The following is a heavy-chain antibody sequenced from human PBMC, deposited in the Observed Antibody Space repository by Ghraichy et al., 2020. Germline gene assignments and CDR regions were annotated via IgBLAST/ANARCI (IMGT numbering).Heavy chain of an antibody. CDR3: ARGLGAVAGHYYHGMDV. J-gene: IGHJ6*02. V-gene: IGHV3-48*04. Sequence: GESLNISCAASGFTFSPYSMNWVRQAPGRGLEWVSFISSSSNSIYYADSVKGRFTISRDNAKNSLFLQMSSLRAEDTAVYYCARGLGAVAGHYYHGMDVWGQGTKVTASS. D-gene: IGHD6-19*01. CDR2: ISSSSNSI. CDR1: GFTFSPYS.